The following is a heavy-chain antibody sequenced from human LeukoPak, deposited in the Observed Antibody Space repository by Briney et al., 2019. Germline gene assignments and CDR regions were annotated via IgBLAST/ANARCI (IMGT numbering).Heavy chain of an antibody. Sequence: GASVKVSCKASGYTFTGYYMHWVRQAPGQGLEWMGRINPNSGGTNYAQKFQGRVTMTRDTSISTAYMELSRLRSDDTAVYYCAGQYCSSTSCYRGAFDIWGQGTMATVSS. CDR2: INPNSGGT. CDR3: AGQYCSSTSCYRGAFDI. V-gene: IGHV1-2*06. CDR1: GYTFTGYY. J-gene: IGHJ3*02. D-gene: IGHD2-2*01.